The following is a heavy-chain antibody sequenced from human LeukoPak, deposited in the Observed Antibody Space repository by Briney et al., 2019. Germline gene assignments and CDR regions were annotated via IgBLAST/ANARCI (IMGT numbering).Heavy chain of an antibody. CDR2: INWNGGST. CDR3: ARFWSGYYPFDY. CDR1: GFTFDDYG. J-gene: IGHJ4*02. Sequence: GSLRLSCAASGFTFDDYGMSWVRQAPGKGLEWVSGINWNGGSTGYADSVKGRLTISRDNAKNSLYLQMNSLRAEDTALYYCARFWSGYYPFDYWGQGTLVTVSS. V-gene: IGHV3-20*04. D-gene: IGHD3-3*01.